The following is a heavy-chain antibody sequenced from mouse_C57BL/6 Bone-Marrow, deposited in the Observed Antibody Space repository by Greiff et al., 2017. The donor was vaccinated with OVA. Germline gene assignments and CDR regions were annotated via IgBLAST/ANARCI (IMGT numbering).Heavy chain of an antibody. Sequence: QVQLQQSGPGLVQPSQSLSITCTVSGFSLTSYGVHWVRQSPGKGLEWLGVIWRGGSTDYNAAFMSRLSITKDNSKSQVFFKMNSLQADDTAIYYCAKNREGWLPLYAMDYWGQGTSVTVSS. V-gene: IGHV2-5*01. CDR1: GFSLTSYG. J-gene: IGHJ4*01. D-gene: IGHD2-3*01. CDR2: IWRGGST. CDR3: AKNREGWLPLYAMDY.